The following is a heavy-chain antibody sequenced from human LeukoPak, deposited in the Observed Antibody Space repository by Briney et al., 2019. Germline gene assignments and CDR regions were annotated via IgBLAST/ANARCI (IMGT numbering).Heavy chain of an antibody. Sequence: SQTLSLTCTVSGGSISSGGYYWSWIRQHPGRGLEWIGYIYYSGSTYYNPSLKSRVTISVDTSKNQFSLKLSSVTAADTAVYYCARDHIVVVPAASVFRYYYYSMDVWGKGTTVTVSS. CDR2: IYYSGST. CDR3: ARDHIVVVPAASVFRYYYYSMDV. J-gene: IGHJ6*04. V-gene: IGHV4-31*03. D-gene: IGHD2-2*01. CDR1: GGSISSGGYY.